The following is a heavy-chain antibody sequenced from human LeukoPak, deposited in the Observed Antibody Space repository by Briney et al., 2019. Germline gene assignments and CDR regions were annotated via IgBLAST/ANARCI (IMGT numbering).Heavy chain of an antibody. J-gene: IGHJ4*02. D-gene: IGHD3-16*02. CDR3: ARDLSDYVWGSYRQRPFDY. V-gene: IGHV4-39*02. CDR2: IYYSGVS. CDR1: GGSIISSSFW. Sequence: SETLSLTCTVSGGSIISSSFWWGWIRQPPGKGLEWIGSIYYSGVSYYNTSLKSRVTISVDTSKNQFSLNLNSVTAADTAVYYCARDLSDYVWGSYRQRPFDYWGQGTLVTVSS.